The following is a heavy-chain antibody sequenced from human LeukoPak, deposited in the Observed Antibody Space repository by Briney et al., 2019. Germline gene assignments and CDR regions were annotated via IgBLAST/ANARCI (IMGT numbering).Heavy chain of an antibody. CDR3: ARSEHIVVVTAILSFGY. Sequence: EASVKVPCKASGYTFTSYYMHWVRQAPGQGLEWMGIINPSGGSTSYAQKFQGRVTMTRDTSTSTVYMELSSLRSEDTAVYYCARSEHIVVVTAILSFGYWGQGTLVTVSS. D-gene: IGHD2-21*02. J-gene: IGHJ4*02. V-gene: IGHV1-46*01. CDR2: INPSGGST. CDR1: GYTFTSYY.